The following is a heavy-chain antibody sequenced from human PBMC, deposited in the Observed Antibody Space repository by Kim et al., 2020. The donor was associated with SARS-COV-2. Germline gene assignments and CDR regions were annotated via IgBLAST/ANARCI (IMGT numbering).Heavy chain of an antibody. D-gene: IGHD3-22*01. Sequence: GGSLRLSCAASGFTFDDYAMHWVRQAPGKGLEWVSGISWNSGSIGYADSVKGRLTISRDNAKNSLYLQMDSLRAEDTALYYCARAAYYDSSCYYVYWGQG. V-gene: IGHV3-9*01. J-gene: IGHJ4*02. CDR3: ARAAYYDSSCYYVY. CDR2: ISWNSGSI. CDR1: GFTFDDYA.